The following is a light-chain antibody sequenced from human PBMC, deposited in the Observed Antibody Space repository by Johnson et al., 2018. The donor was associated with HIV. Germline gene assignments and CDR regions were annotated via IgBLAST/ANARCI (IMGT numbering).Light chain of an antibody. CDR2: DNN. Sequence: QSVLTQPPSVSAAPGQKVTISCSGSSSNIGNNYVSWYQQLPGTAPKLLIYDNNKRPSGIPDRFYGSKSGTSATLGITGLQTGDEADYYCGTWGSTLSAWGCVLRTGTKVTVL. V-gene: IGLV1-51*01. CDR3: GTWGSTLSAWGCV. J-gene: IGLJ1*01. CDR1: SSNIGNNY.